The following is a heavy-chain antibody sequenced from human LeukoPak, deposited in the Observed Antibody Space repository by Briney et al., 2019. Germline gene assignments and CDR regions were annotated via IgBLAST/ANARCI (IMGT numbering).Heavy chain of an antibody. CDR3: AREPGDY. Sequence: PGRSLRLSCAASGFTFSSYAMHWVRQAPGQGLEWVSSISSSSSYIYYADSVKGRFTISRDNAKNSLYLQMNSLRPEDTAVYYCAREPGDYWGQGTLVTVSS. CDR2: ISSSSSYI. V-gene: IGHV3-21*01. J-gene: IGHJ4*02. CDR1: GFTFSSYA.